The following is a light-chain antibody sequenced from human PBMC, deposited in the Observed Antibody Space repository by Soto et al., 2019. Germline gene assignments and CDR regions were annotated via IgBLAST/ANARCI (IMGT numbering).Light chain of an antibody. CDR3: QQCNNWPPLT. CDR2: TAS. Sequence: DIVMTQSPVTLSVSPGESATLSCRASQNIESNLAWYQQKPGQSPRLLIYTASTRASGIPARFSGSGYGTEFTLNISSLQSEDSAVYYCQQCNNWPPLTFGGGTKVEIK. CDR1: QNIESN. V-gene: IGKV3-15*01. J-gene: IGKJ4*01.